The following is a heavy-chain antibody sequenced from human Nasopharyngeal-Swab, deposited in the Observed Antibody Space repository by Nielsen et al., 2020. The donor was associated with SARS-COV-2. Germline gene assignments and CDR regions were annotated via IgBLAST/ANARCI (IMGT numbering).Heavy chain of an antibody. CDR1: GYTFTGHY. CDR2: INPNSGGT. J-gene: IGHJ4*02. D-gene: IGHD1-1*01. CDR3: AQYRNDGRAYDY. V-gene: IGHV1-2*06. Sequence: VSEKVSCQASGYTFTGHYMLWLRQAPGHGLEWTGRINPNSGGTNYAQKFQGRVTMTRDTSISTAYMELSRLRSDDTAVYYCAQYRNDGRAYDYWGQGTLVTVSS.